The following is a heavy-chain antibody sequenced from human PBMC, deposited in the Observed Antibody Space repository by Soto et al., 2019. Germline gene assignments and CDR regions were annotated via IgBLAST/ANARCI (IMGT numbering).Heavy chain of an antibody. CDR1: GFTFSSYA. CDR3: ARASFPYYDFWSGYLDRYYYYGMDV. D-gene: IGHD3-3*01. Sequence: PGGSLRLSCAASGFTFSSYAMHWVRQAPGKGLEWVAVISYDGSNKYYADSVKGRFTISRDNSKNTLYLQMNSLRAEDTAVYYCARASFPYYDFWSGYLDRYYYYGMDVWGQGTTVTVSS. J-gene: IGHJ6*02. CDR2: ISYDGSNK. V-gene: IGHV3-30-3*01.